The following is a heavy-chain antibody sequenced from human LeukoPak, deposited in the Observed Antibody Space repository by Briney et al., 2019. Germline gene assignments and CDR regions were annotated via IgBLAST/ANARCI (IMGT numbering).Heavy chain of an antibody. CDR1: GGSISSYY. Sequence: SETLSLTCTVSGGSISSYYWSWIRQPPGKGLEWIGYIYDTGSTNYNPSLKSRVTISVDTSKNQFSLKLSSVTAADTAVYYCASSLSSRWNDAFDIWGQGTMVTVSS. V-gene: IGHV4-59*01. CDR3: ASSLSSRWNDAFDI. D-gene: IGHD6-13*01. J-gene: IGHJ3*02. CDR2: IYDTGST.